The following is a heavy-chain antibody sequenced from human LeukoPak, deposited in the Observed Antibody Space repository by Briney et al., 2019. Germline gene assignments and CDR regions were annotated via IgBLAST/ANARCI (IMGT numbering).Heavy chain of an antibody. CDR3: AKDRLTMVRGVIMYNWFDP. J-gene: IGHJ5*02. CDR2: ISGSGGST. Sequence: GGTLRLSCAASGFTFSSYGMSWVRQAPGKGLEWVSAISGSGGSTYYADSVKGRFTISRDNSKNTLYLQMNSLRAEDTAVYYCAKDRLTMVRGVIMYNWFDPWGQGTLVTVSS. D-gene: IGHD3-10*01. CDR1: GFTFSSYG. V-gene: IGHV3-23*01.